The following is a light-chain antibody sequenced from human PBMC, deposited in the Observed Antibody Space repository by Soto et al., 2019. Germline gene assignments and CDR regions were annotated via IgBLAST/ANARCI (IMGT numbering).Light chain of an antibody. CDR1: QSINNY. CDR2: AAS. CDR3: QQSYSSPWT. J-gene: IGKJ1*01. V-gene: IGKV1-39*01. Sequence: DIQMTQPPSSLSASVGDRVTITCRASQSINNYLNWYQQESGRAPKLLIYAASSLQGKVPSRFSGSGSGTDFTLTISSLQPEDFATYYCQQSYSSPWTCGQGTMVEMK.